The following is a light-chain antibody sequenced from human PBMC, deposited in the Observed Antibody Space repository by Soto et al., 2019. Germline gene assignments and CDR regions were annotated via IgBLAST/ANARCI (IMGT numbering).Light chain of an antibody. Sequence: QSVLTQPASVSGSPGQSITISCTGTSSDVGGYNYVSWYQQHPGKAPKLMIYDVSNRPSGVSNRFSGSKSGNTASLTISGLQAEDEADYYCSSYTCSSTRDVFGTGNKVTVL. CDR3: SSYTCSSTRDV. CDR1: SSDVGGYNY. CDR2: DVS. V-gene: IGLV2-14*01. J-gene: IGLJ1*01.